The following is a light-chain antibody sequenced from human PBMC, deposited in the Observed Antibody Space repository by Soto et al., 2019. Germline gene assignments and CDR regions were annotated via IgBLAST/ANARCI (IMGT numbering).Light chain of an antibody. CDR3: QSYDSSLRGWV. CDR2: GNT. Sequence: QSALTQPPSVSGAPGQRVTISCTGSSSNIGAGFDVHWYQHLPGTAPKLLIYGNTNRPSGVPDRFSGSNSGTSASLAITGLQAEDEADYYCQSYDSSLRGWVFGGGTKVTVL. CDR1: SSNIGAGFD. V-gene: IGLV1-40*01. J-gene: IGLJ3*02.